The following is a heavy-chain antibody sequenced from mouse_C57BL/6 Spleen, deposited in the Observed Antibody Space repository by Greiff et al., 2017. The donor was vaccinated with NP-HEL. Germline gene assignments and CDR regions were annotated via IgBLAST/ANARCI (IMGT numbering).Heavy chain of an antibody. Sequence: EVQLVESGGGLVKPGGSLKLSCAASGFTFSSYAMSWVRQTPEKRLEWVATISDGGSYTYYPDNVKGRFTISRDNAKNNLYLQMSHLKSEDTAMYYCARDPYAPFAYWGQGTLVTVSA. V-gene: IGHV5-4*01. J-gene: IGHJ3*01. D-gene: IGHD6-5*01. CDR1: GFTFSSYA. CDR3: ARDPYAPFAY. CDR2: ISDGGSYT.